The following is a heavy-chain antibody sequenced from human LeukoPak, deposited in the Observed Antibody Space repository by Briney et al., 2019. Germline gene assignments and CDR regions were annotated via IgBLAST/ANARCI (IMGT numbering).Heavy chain of an antibody. CDR1: GGTFSNHA. V-gene: IGHV1-69*13. Sequence: ASVKVSCKASGGTFSNHAVSWVRQAPGQGLEWMGGIIPIFGTANYAQKFQGGVTITADESTSTAYMELSSLRSEDTAVYYCARAHRQLERLGRYYFDYWGQGTLVTVSS. CDR3: ARAHRQLERLGRYYFDY. J-gene: IGHJ4*02. CDR2: IIPIFGTA. D-gene: IGHD1-1*01.